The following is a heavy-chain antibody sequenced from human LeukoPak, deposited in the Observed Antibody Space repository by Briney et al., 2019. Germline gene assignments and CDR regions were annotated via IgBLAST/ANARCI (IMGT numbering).Heavy chain of an antibody. CDR1: DGSFSSYY. V-gene: IGHV4-34*01. Sequence: SETLSLTCGVYDGSFSSYYWSWIRQPPGKGLEWIGEINHSGSTNYNPSLKSRLTISVDTSKNHFSLKLSSVTAADTAVYYCARGDPFRAGWFDPWGQGTLVTVPS. CDR3: ARGDPFRAGWFDP. J-gene: IGHJ5*02. D-gene: IGHD6-13*01. CDR2: INHSGST.